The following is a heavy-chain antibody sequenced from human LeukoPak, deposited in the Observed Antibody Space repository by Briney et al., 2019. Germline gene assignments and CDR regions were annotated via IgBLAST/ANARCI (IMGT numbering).Heavy chain of an antibody. CDR1: GYSISSGYY. V-gene: IGHV4-61*01. J-gene: IGHJ5*02. D-gene: IGHD5-12*01. CDR3: ARDGGSGYEQQFDP. CDR2: IYYSGST. Sequence: PSETLSLTCTVSGYSISSGYYWGWIRQPPGKGLEWIGYIYYSGSTNYNPSLKSRVTISVDTSKNQFSLKPSSVTAADTAVYYCARDGGSGYEQQFDPWGQGTLVTVSS.